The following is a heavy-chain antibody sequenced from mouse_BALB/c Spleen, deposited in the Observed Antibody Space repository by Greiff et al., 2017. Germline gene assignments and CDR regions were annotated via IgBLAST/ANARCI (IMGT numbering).Heavy chain of an antibody. D-gene: IGHD3-1*01. CDR3: ARWATPGYFDY. CDR1: GYAFSSSW. Sequence: QVQLKESGPELVKPGASVKISCKASGYAFSSSWMNWVKQRPGQGLEWIGRIYPGDGDTNYNGKFKGKATLTADKSSSTAYMQLSSLTSVDSAVYFCARWATPGYFDYWGQGTTLTVSS. V-gene: IGHV1-82*01. CDR2: IYPGDGDT. J-gene: IGHJ2*01.